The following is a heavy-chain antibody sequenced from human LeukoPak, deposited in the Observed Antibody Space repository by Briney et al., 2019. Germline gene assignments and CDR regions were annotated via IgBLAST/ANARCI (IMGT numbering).Heavy chain of an antibody. CDR1: GGTFSSYA. J-gene: IGHJ5*02. CDR3: ARVKDCSGGSCYPPHINWFDP. CDR2: IIPIFGTA. D-gene: IGHD2-15*01. Sequence: SVKVSCKASGGTFSSYAISWVRQAPGQGLEWMGGIIPIFGTASYAQKFQGRVTTTADESTSTAYMELSSLRSEDTAVYYCARVKDCSGGSCYPPHINWFDPWGQGTLVTVSS. V-gene: IGHV1-69*13.